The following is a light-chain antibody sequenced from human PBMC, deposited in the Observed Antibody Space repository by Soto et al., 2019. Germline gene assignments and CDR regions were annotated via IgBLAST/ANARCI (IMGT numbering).Light chain of an antibody. CDR2: DVD. CDR3: CSYAGSYTYV. Sequence: QPVLTQPHSVSGSPGQSVTISCTGTSSDVGGYGYVSWYQQHPGKAPKLMIYDVDERPSGVPGRFSGSKSGNTASLIISGLQAEDEADYYCCSYAGSYTYVFGTGTKLTVL. CDR1: SSDVGGYGY. V-gene: IGLV2-11*01. J-gene: IGLJ1*01.